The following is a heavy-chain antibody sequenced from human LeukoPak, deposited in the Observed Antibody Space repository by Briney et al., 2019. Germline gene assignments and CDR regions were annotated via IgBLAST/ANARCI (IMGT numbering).Heavy chain of an antibody. J-gene: IGHJ4*02. Sequence: GASVKVSCKASGYTFTSYDISWVRQATGQGLEWMGWMNPNSGNTGYAQKFQGRVTMTRNTSISTAYMEPSSLRSEDTAVYYCARGVVGATLGVFDYWGQGTLVTVSS. CDR3: ARGVVGATLGVFDY. CDR2: MNPNSGNT. CDR1: GYTFTSYD. D-gene: IGHD1-26*01. V-gene: IGHV1-8*01.